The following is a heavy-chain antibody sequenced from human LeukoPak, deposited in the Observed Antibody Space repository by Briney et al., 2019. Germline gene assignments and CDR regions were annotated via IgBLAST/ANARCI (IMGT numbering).Heavy chain of an antibody. J-gene: IGHJ3*02. CDR1: GGTFSIYA. Sequence: GASVKVSCKASGGTFSIYAISWVRQAPGQGLEWMGWISAYNGNTNYAQKLQGRVTITTDTSTSTAYMELRSLRSDDTAVYYCARRCGGDCYDAFDIWGQGTMVTVSS. D-gene: IGHD2-21*02. V-gene: IGHV1-18*01. CDR3: ARRCGGDCYDAFDI. CDR2: ISAYNGNT.